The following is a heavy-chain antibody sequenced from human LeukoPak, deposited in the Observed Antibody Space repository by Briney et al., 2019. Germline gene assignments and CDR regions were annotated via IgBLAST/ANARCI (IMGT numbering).Heavy chain of an antibody. J-gene: IGHJ2*01. V-gene: IGHV4-30-4*01. CDR2: IYYSGST. Sequence: SETLSLTCTVSGGSISSGDYYWSWIRQPPGKGLEWIGYIYYSGSTYYNPSLKSRVTISVDTSKNQFSLKLSSVTAADTAVYYCAKRGSRFSQPIHWFFDLWGRGTLVTVSS. CDR3: AKRGSRFSQPIHWFFDL. CDR1: GGSISSGDYY. D-gene: IGHD2-15*01.